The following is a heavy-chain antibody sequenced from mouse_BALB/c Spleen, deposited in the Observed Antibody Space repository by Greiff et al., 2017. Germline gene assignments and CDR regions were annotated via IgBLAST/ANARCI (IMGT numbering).Heavy chain of an antibody. V-gene: IGHV2-9*02. D-gene: IGHD2-4*01. Sequence: VQLQESGPGLVAPSQSLSITCTVSGFSLTSYGVHWVRQPPGKGLEWLGVIWAGGSTNYNSALMSRLSISKDNSKSQVFLKMNSLQTDDTAMYYCARGYDYDGYAMDYWGQGTSVTVSS. J-gene: IGHJ4*01. CDR1: GFSLTSYG. CDR3: ARGYDYDGYAMDY. CDR2: IWAGGST.